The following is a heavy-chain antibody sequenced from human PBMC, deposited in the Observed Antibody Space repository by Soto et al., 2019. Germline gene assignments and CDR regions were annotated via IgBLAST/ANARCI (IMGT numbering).Heavy chain of an antibody. CDR1: GGSFSGYY. J-gene: IGHJ3*02. D-gene: IGHD3-22*01. V-gene: IGHV4-34*01. CDR2: INHSGST. Sequence: QVQLQQWGAGLLKPSETLSLTCAVYGGSFSGYYWSWIRQPPGKGLAWIGEINHSGSTNDNPSPKSRITISVDTSKNRLSLKLSSVTAAETDVQYSARPFPDYYVSSGEPRVGAFDIWGQGTMVTVSS. CDR3: ARPFPDYYVSSGEPRVGAFDI.